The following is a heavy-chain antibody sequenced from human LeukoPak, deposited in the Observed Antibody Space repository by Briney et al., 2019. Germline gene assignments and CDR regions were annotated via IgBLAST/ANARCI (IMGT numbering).Heavy chain of an antibody. CDR1: GYSFTNYW. V-gene: IGHV5-51*01. CDR3: ARHGVVAGSYYFGMDV. CDR2: IYPGDSDT. D-gene: IGHD6-19*01. J-gene: IGHJ6*02. Sequence: GGSLKISCKGSGYSFTNYWIGWVRQMPGKGLEWIGIIYPGDSDTRNSPSFQGQVTISADKSISTAYLQWSSLKASDTAIYYCARHGVVAGSYYFGMDVWGQGTTVTVSS.